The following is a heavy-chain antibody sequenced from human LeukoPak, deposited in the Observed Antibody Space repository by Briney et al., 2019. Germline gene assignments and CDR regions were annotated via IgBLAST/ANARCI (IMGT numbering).Heavy chain of an antibody. Sequence: GGSLRLSCAASGFTFTTYAMTWVRQAPGKGLEWVSAINERGDITHYPDSLKGRFIVSRDNSINTLYLQMNSLRPEDTAVYYCAKPLYPSGSSPLSHWGQGTLVTVSS. CDR3: AKPLYPSGSSPLSH. CDR1: GFTFTTYA. CDR2: INERGDIT. D-gene: IGHD3-10*01. J-gene: IGHJ4*02. V-gene: IGHV3-23*01.